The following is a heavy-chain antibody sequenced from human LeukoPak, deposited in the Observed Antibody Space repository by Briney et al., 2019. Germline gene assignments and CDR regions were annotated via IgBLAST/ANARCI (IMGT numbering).Heavy chain of an antibody. CDR2: IIPIFGTA. J-gene: IGHJ3*01. CDR1: GGTFSSYA. D-gene: IGHD4-17*01. V-gene: IGHV1-69*13. CDR3: AAPSARSTVTTWSAFDL. Sequence: SVKVSCKASGGTFSSYAISWVRQAPGQGLEWMGGIIPIFGTANYAQKFQGRVAITADESTSTAYMELSSLRSEDSAMYYCAAPSARSTVTTWSAFDLWGQGTMVTVSS.